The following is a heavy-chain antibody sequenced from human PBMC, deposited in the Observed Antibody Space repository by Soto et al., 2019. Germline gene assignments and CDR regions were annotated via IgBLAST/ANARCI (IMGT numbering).Heavy chain of an antibody. V-gene: IGHV3-30-3*01. Sequence: QVQLVESGGGVVQPGRSLRLSCAASGFTFSSYAMHWVRQAPGKGLEWVAVISYDGSNKYYADSVKGRFTISRDNSKNTLYLQMNSLRAEDTAVYYCASDRYSSSWYLRHNWFDPWGQGTLVTVSS. CDR3: ASDRYSSSWYLRHNWFDP. J-gene: IGHJ5*02. CDR1: GFTFSSYA. CDR2: ISYDGSNK. D-gene: IGHD6-13*01.